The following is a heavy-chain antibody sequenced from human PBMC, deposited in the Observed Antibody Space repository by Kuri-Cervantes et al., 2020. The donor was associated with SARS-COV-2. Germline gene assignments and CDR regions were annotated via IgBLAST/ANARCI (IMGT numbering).Heavy chain of an antibody. CDR3: VRDGDHWNFDY. V-gene: IGHV3-53*01. D-gene: IGHD1-1*01. Sequence: GGSLRLSCAASGFSVSTNYMSWVRQAPGKGLEWVSVIYSGGSTHYADSVKGRFTLSRDNAKNMLFLQMNSLRAEDTAVYYCVRDGDHWNFDYWGQGTLVTVSS. J-gene: IGHJ4*02. CDR2: IYSGGST. CDR1: GFSVSTNY.